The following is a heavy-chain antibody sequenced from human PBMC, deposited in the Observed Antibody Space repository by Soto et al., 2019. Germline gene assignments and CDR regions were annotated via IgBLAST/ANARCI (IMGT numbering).Heavy chain of an antibody. Sequence: GGALKLSCAASGFTFRSYNMKSVRPAPGKGLEWVSSISSSSSYIYYADSVKGRFTISRDNAKNSLYLQMNGLRAEDTAVYYCARDQTARPSMDVWGKGTTVTVSS. J-gene: IGHJ6*03. CDR2: ISSSSSYI. V-gene: IGHV3-21*01. CDR1: GFTFRSYN. CDR3: ARDQTARPSMDV.